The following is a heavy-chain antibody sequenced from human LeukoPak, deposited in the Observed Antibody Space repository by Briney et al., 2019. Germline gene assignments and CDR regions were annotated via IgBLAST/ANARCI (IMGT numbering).Heavy chain of an antibody. CDR2: ISDNGGRT. CDR3: AKLFGYYYDSSGYYPDY. D-gene: IGHD3-22*01. CDR1: GFTFSGYA. J-gene: IGHJ4*02. V-gene: IGHV3-23*01. Sequence: GGSLRLSCAASGFTFSGYAMSWVRRAPGKGLEWVSTISDNGGRTYYADSVKGRFTISRDNSKNTLFLQMNSLRAEGSAVYYCAKLFGYYYDSSGYYPDYWGQGTLVTVSS.